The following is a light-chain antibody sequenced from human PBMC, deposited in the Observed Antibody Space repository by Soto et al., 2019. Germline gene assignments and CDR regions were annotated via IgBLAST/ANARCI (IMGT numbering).Light chain of an antibody. J-gene: IGKJ5*01. CDR1: QSLLHSDGNTY. CDR2: KVS. V-gene: IGKV2-30*02. Sequence: VMTQSPLSLPVTLGQPASISCRSSQSLLHSDGNTYLNWFQQRPGQSPRRLIDKVSNRDSGVRDRVSGSGSGTDFTLTISRVEAEDGGVDYCRQGTEGPTFGQGTRLEIK. CDR3: RQGTEGPT.